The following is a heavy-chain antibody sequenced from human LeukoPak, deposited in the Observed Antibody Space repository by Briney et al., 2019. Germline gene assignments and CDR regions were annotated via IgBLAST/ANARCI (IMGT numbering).Heavy chain of an antibody. CDR2: ISSSSYYI. D-gene: IGHD3-10*01. Sequence: GGSLRLSCAASGFTFSSYGMHWVRQAPGKGLEWVSSISSSSYYIYYADSVRGRFTISRDNAKNSLYLQMNSLRDEDTAVYYCAKDRGITMVRELDYWGQGTLVTVSS. CDR1: GFTFSSYG. V-gene: IGHV3-21*06. CDR3: AKDRGITMVRELDY. J-gene: IGHJ4*02.